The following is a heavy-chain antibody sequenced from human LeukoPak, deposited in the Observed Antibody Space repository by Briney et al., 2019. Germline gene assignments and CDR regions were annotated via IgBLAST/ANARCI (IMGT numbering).Heavy chain of an antibody. D-gene: IGHD4-17*01. CDR1: GFTFDDYA. Sequence: GGSLRLSCAASGFTFDDYAMHWVRQAPGKGLKWVSGISWNSGSIGYADSVKGRFTISRDNAKNSLYLQMNSLRAEDMALYYCAKAGPPLDYGDYFDYWGQGTLVTVSS. J-gene: IGHJ4*02. CDR2: ISWNSGSI. V-gene: IGHV3-9*03. CDR3: AKAGPPLDYGDYFDY.